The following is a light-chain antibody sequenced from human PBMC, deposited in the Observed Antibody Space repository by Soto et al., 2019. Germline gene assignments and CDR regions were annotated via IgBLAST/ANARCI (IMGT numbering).Light chain of an antibody. J-gene: IGKJ2*01. CDR1: QSFGRW. Sequence: DIQMTQSPSTLSASVGDRVTITCRASQSFGRWLAWYQQKPGKAPELLIYKTSTLERGVPSRFXGSGSRTEFSRSIISPQPDDFATYYCQEYKTGPGYNFGQGTRLEIK. CDR2: KTS. CDR3: QEYKTGPGYN. V-gene: IGKV1-5*03.